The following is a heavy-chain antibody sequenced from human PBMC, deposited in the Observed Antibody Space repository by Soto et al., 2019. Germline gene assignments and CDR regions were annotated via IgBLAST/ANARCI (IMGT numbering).Heavy chain of an antibody. CDR1: GFTVSSNY. CDR2: IYSGGST. J-gene: IGHJ4*02. Sequence: GGSLRLSCAASGFTVSSNYMSWVRQAPGKGLEWVSVIYSGGSTYYADSVKGRFTISRDNSKNTLYLQMNSLRAEDTAVYYCARSYYWLYFDYWGQGALVTVSS. CDR3: ARSYYWLYFDY. D-gene: IGHD3-22*01. V-gene: IGHV3-66*01.